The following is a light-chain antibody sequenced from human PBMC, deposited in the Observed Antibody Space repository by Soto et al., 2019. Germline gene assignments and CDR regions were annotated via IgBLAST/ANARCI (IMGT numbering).Light chain of an antibody. CDR2: QDT. J-gene: IGLJ2*01. V-gene: IGLV3-1*01. Sequence: SYELTQPPSVSVSPGQTASISCSGIKLGDTYACWYQQRPGQSPVLVIYQDTKRPSGIPERFSGSNSGNTATLTISGTQAMDEADYYCQAWDTNSAGVLFGGGTKLTVL. CDR3: QAWDTNSAGVL. CDR1: KLGDTY.